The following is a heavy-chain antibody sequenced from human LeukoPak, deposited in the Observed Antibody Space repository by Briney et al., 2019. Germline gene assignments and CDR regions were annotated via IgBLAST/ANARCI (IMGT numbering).Heavy chain of an antibody. V-gene: IGHV1-18*01. CDR2: ISAYNGNT. D-gene: IGHD4-17*01. Sequence: ASVKISCKASGYTFTSYAITWVRQAPGQGLGWMGWISAYNGNTNYAPNLQGRVTMTTDTSTSTAYMELSSLRSEDTAIFYCARSEIYGDYGGLDFWGQGTLVTVSS. J-gene: IGHJ4*02. CDR3: ARSEIYGDYGGLDF. CDR1: GYTFTSYA.